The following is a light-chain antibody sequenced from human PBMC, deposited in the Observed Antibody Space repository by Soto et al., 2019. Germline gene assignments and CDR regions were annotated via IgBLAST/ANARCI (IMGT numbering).Light chain of an antibody. CDR2: AAS. V-gene: IGKV1-27*01. Sequence: DIQMTQSPSSLSASVGDRVTITCRASQGISNYLAWYQQKPGKVPKLLIYAASTLQSGVPSRFSGSGSGTDFTLTISSLQPEDVATCYCQKYNSAPYFGPGTKVDIK. CDR3: QKYNSAPY. CDR1: QGISNY. J-gene: IGKJ3*01.